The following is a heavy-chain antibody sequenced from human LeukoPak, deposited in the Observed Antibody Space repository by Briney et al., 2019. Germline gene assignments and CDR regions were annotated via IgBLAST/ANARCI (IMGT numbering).Heavy chain of an antibody. V-gene: IGHV3-7*01. CDR3: AREVGASEFDY. Sequence: PGGSLRLSCAASGFTFSSYWMSWVRQAPGKGLEWVANIKQDGSEKYYVDSVKGRFTISRDNAKNPLYLQMNSLRAEDTAVYYCAREVGASEFDYWGQGTLVTVSS. D-gene: IGHD1-26*01. J-gene: IGHJ4*02. CDR2: IKQDGSEK. CDR1: GFTFSSYW.